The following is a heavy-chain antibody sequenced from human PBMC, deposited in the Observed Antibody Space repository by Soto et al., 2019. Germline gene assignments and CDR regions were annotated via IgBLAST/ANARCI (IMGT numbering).Heavy chain of an antibody. D-gene: IGHD2-21*02. J-gene: IGHJ6*02. CDR2: INPVGGST. Sequence: QVQLLQSGAEVKKPGASVKVSCKASGYTFISYQMHWVRQAPGQGLEWMAIINPVGGSTSYAQRFQGRVTMTRDTSTSTVYMELSSLRSEDTAVYYCAGGDSSSLPFYYYFGLDVWGQGTTVTVSS. CDR1: GYTFISYQ. CDR3: AGGDSSSLPFYYYFGLDV. V-gene: IGHV1-46*01.